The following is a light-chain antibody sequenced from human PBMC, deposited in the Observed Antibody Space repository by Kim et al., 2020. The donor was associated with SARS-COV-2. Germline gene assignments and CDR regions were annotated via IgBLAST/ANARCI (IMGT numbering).Light chain of an antibody. J-gene: IGLJ2*01. Sequence: APGKTARISCGGHNLAGKSVNWYQQRPGQDPVLDIYYDAARPSGIPARFSGSNSGNTATLTISGVEAGDEADYYCQVWDTSTEHILFGGGTQLTV. CDR2: YDA. V-gene: IGLV3-21*04. CDR1: NLAGKS. CDR3: QVWDTSTEHIL.